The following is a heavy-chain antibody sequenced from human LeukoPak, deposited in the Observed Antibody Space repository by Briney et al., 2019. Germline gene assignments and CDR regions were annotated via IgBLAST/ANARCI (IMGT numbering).Heavy chain of an antibody. Sequence: PGGSLRLSCAASEFTFSTYTMNWVRQAPGKGLEWVSSISSSSSYIYYADSVKGRFTISRDNAKNSLYLQMNSLRAEDTAVYYCARESPLMITFGGVIARDDGFDIWGQGTMVTVSS. CDR1: EFTFSTYT. J-gene: IGHJ3*02. CDR2: ISSSSSYI. CDR3: ARESPLMITFGGVIARDDGFDI. V-gene: IGHV3-21*01. D-gene: IGHD3-16*02.